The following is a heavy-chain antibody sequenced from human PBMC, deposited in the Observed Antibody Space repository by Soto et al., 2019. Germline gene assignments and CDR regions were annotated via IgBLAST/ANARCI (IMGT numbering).Heavy chain of an antibody. CDR2: MSGDGRT. V-gene: IGHV3-23*01. CDR3: VKWHTSNFDSLPFTGFDF. Sequence: PGGSLRLSCVGSGFTFSDSVMAWVRQAPGKGLEWLSVMSGDGRTRYALSVTGRFTISRDNSKNTLYLQMRCLRAEDAAAYYCVKWHTSNFDSLPFTGFDFWGQGTQVTV. CDR1: GFTFSDSV. D-gene: IGHD3-22*01. J-gene: IGHJ4*02.